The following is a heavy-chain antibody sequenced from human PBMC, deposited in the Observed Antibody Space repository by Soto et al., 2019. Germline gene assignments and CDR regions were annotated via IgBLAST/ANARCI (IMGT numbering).Heavy chain of an antibody. CDR1: GGSVSSGSYY. CDR2: IYYSGST. J-gene: IGHJ6*02. CDR3: ARDYGSSSCVPLLSLHV. Sequence: QVQLQESGPGLVKPSETLSLTCTVSGGSVSSGSYYWSWIRQPPGKGLEWIGYIYYSGSTNYNPCLNSRATRSVDTSNNQYSEKLRSVTAADTAVYYSARDYGSSSCVPLLSLHVWGQGTTVTASS. V-gene: IGHV4-61*01. D-gene: IGHD6-13*01.